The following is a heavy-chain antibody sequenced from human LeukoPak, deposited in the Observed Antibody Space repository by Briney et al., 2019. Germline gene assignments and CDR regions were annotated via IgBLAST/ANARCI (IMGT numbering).Heavy chain of an antibody. CDR1: GGSFSDYY. Sequence: SETLSLTCGVSGGSFSDYYWTWIRQSPGKGLEWIGEINHTGYTNYKPSLKRRGTMSVDTSKNQVTLKLTSVTAADTAVYFCARGRKVVCSSASCPGWFDPWAQGTLVTVSS. V-gene: IGHV4-34*01. CDR3: ARGRKVVCSSASCPGWFDP. CDR2: INHTGYT. D-gene: IGHD6-13*01. J-gene: IGHJ5*02.